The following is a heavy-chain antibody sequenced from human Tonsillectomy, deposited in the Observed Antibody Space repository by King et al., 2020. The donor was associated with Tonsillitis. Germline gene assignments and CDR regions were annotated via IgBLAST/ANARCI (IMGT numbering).Heavy chain of an antibody. CDR3: AKDHSWDPKTEIDY. D-gene: IGHD1-1*01. CDR2: MSWNIGNI. CDR1: GLTFVDYA. J-gene: IGHJ4*02. Sequence: GQLVESGGGLVQPGRSLRLSCAASGLTFVDYAMHWVGKAPGKGLEGVSSMSWNIGNIVYADSVKGRFTISRDNAKNSLYLQMNSLIPEDTAFFYCAKDHSWDPKTEIDYWGQGTLVTVSS. V-gene: IGHV3-9*01.